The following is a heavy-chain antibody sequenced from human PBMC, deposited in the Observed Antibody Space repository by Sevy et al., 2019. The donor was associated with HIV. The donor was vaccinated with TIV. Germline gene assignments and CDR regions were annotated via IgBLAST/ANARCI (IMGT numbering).Heavy chain of an antibody. J-gene: IGHJ4*02. D-gene: IGHD2-8*01. CDR3: AKRGNVRTFDY. CDR1: GFTFSSYV. Sequence: GGSLRLSCAASGFTFSSYVMSWVRQAPGKGLEWVSAISGSGGGTYYADSVKGRFTISRDNSKNTLYLQMNSLRAEDTAVYYCAKRGNVRTFDYWGQGTLVTVSS. V-gene: IGHV3-23*01. CDR2: ISGSGGGT.